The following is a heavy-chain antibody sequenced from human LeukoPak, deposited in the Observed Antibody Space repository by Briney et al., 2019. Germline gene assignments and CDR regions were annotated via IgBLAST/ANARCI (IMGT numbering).Heavy chain of an antibody. CDR2: TYSSGST. D-gene: IGHD3-22*01. J-gene: IGHJ6*02. Sequence: SETLSLTCSVSGGSISSYYWSWIRQPAGKGLEWIGRTYSSGSTNYNPSLKSRVTMSVDTSKKQFSLKLSSVTAADTAVYYCARGPYYDSSGYYYYYGMDVWGQGTTVTVSS. V-gene: IGHV4-4*07. CDR1: GGSISSYY. CDR3: ARGPYYDSSGYYYYYGMDV.